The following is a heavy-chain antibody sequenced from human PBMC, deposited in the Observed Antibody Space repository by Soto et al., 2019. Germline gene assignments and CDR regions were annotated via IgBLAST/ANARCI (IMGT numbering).Heavy chain of an antibody. CDR2: INHSGST. CDR3: ATAASHENWFDP. V-gene: IGHV4-34*01. CDR1: GGSFSGYY. Sequence: SETLSLTCAVYGGSFSGYYWSWIRQPPGKGLEWTGEINHSGSTNYNPSLKSRVTISVDTSKNQFSLKLSSVTAADTAVYYCATAASHENWFDPWGQGTLVTVSS. J-gene: IGHJ5*02. D-gene: IGHD6-25*01.